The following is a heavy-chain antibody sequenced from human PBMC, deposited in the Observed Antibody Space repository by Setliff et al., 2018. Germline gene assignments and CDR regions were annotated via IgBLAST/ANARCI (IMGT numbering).Heavy chain of an antibody. D-gene: IGHD3-10*01. V-gene: IGHV4-39*01. CDR3: ASRGKQGVLWFGESLGAFDI. CDR2: IYYSRSS. CDR1: GGSISSSSYY. J-gene: IGHJ3*02. Sequence: SETLSLTCTVSGGSISSSSYYWGWIRQPPGKGLEWIGCIYYSRSSYYNPSLKSRVTISVDTSKNQFSLKLSSVTAADTAVYYCASRGKQGVLWFGESLGAFDIWGQGTMVTVSS.